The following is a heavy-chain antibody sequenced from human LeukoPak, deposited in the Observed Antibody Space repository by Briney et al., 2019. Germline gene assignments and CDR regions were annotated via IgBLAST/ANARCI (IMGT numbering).Heavy chain of an antibody. CDR2: INFDGSDT. V-gene: IGHV3-74*01. CDR1: GITLSGYW. Sequence: GGSLRLSCAASGITLSGYWMHWVRQAPGKGLVWVSRINFDGSDTSYADFVKGRFTISSDNAKNTLFLQMNSLRAEDTAVYYCTRSLMDWGQGIRVTVSS. J-gene: IGHJ4*02. D-gene: IGHD3-16*01. CDR3: TRSLMD.